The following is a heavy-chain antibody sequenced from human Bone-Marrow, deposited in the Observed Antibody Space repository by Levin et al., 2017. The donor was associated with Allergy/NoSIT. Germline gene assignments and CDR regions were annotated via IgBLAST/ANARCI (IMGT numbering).Heavy chain of an antibody. J-gene: IGHJ4*02. CDR2: ISSDASRT. CDR3: ARGGQLPIN. CDR1: GFTFSGYW. V-gene: IGHV3-74*01. Sequence: HPGGSLRLSCAASGFTFSGYWMHWVRQVPGKRLEWVSYISSDASRTDYADSVKGRFTISRDNAKNMLYLHINSLRAEDTAVYHCARGGQLPINWGQGTLVTVSS. D-gene: IGHD2-2*01.